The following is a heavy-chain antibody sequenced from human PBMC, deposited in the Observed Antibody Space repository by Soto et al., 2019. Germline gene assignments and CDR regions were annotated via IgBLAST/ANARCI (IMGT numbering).Heavy chain of an antibody. Sequence: QVQLQESGPGLVKPSETLSLTCTVSGGSISSYYWSWIRQPPGKGLEWIGYIYYSGSTNYHPSLKSRVTISVDTSKNQFSLKLSSVTAADTAVYYCARRCGPVFDYWGQGTLVTVSS. CDR2: IYYSGST. V-gene: IGHV4-59*08. D-gene: IGHD1-26*01. CDR3: ARRCGPVFDY. J-gene: IGHJ4*02. CDR1: GGSISSYY.